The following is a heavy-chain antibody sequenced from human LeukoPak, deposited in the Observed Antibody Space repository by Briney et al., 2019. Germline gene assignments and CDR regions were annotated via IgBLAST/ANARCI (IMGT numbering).Heavy chain of an antibody. J-gene: IGHJ6*02. CDR3: ARGAFTWIRHPYAMDV. CDR2: VSSDSSTI. CDR1: GFTFSDYT. D-gene: IGHD5-18*01. V-gene: IGHV3-48*04. Sequence: GGSLRLSFAASGFTFSDYTMNWVRQAPGKRPQWVSFVSSDSSTIYYADSVKGRFTISGDNAKKSLYLQMNSLRAEDTALYYCARGAFTWIRHPYAMDVWGQGTTVTVSS.